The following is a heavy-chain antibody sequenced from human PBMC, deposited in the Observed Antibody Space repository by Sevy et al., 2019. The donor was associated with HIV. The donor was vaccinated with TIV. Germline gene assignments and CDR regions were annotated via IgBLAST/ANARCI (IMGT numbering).Heavy chain of an antibody. CDR3: AKDGVYGGYFEHFLH. J-gene: IGHJ1*01. CDR2: ITGSGGTI. V-gene: IGHV3-23*01. CDR1: GFSFTTYA. D-gene: IGHD4-17*01. Sequence: GGSLRLSCAASGFSFTTYAMSWVRQAPGKGLEWVSSITGSGGTIYDADSVKGRFTISRDNSKNTLYLQMNSLRAEDTAVYYCAKDGVYGGYFEHFLHRGQGTLVTVSS.